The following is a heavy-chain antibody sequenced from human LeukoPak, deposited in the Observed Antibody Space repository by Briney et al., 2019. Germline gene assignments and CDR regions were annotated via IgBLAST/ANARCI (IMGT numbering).Heavy chain of an antibody. V-gene: IGHV1-69*05. Sequence: SSVKVSCKASAAAFSSYAISWVRQAPGQGLEWMGGIIPIFGTANYAQKFQGRVTITTDESATTAYMELSSLRSEDTAVYYCASPMGGLRPGYYYMDVWGKGTTVTVSS. J-gene: IGHJ6*03. D-gene: IGHD4-17*01. CDR2: IIPIFGTA. CDR3: ASPMGGLRPGYYYMDV. CDR1: AAAFSSYA.